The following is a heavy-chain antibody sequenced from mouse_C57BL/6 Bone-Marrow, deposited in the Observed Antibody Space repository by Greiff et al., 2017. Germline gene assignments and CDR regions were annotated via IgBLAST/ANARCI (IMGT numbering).Heavy chain of an antibody. V-gene: IGHV1-15*01. CDR2: IDPETGGT. CDR3: TRGIYAYYCDY. Sequence: VQLQESGAELVRPGASVTLSCKASGYTFTDYEMHWVKQTPVHGLEWIGAIDPETGGTAYNQKFKGKAILTADKSSSTAYMELRSLTSEDSAVYYCTRGIYAYYCDYWGQGTTLTVSS. J-gene: IGHJ2*01. CDR1: GYTFTDYE. D-gene: IGHD2-3*01.